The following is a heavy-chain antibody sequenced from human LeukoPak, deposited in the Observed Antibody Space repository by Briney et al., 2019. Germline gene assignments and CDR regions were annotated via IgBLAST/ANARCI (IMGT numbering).Heavy chain of an antibody. CDR3: ARHRGSGSYYPWVDWFDP. CDR1: GGSFSGYY. J-gene: IGHJ5*02. CDR2: IYYSGST. Sequence: SETLSLTCAVYGGSFSGYYWSWIRQPPGKGLEWIGSIYYSGSTYYNPSLKSRVTISVDTSKNQFSLKLSSVTAADTAVYYCARHRGSGSYYPWVDWFDPWGQGTLVTVSS. V-gene: IGHV4-34*01. D-gene: IGHD3-10*01.